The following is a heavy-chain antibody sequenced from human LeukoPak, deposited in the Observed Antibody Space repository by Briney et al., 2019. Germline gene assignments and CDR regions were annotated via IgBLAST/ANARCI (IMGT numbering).Heavy chain of an antibody. V-gene: IGHV4-59*08. CDR2: VSHSGFN. CDR1: GGSISKDY. Sequence: SGTLSLTCTVSGGSISKDYWSWIRQPPGKGLEWVGYVSHSGFNKSNGDITVYNPSLESRVTTSRDTSKNQFSLKLSSVTAADTAVYYCARHVEGRWLVSPFDYWGQGTLVTVSS. D-gene: IGHD6-19*01. J-gene: IGHJ4*02. CDR3: ARHVEGRWLVSPFDY.